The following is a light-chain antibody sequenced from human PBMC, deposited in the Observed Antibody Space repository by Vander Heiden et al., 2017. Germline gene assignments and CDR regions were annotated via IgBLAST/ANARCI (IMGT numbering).Light chain of an antibody. CDR2: GAS. CDR1: QSVSRN. J-gene: IGKJ2*01. V-gene: IGKV3-15*01. Sequence: EIVMTQSPATLSVSPGQRATLASSASQSVSRNLAWYQQNSGQAPRPLIYGASTSATSIPASFSGRASGNVFTLTISSLQSEDFAVYYCQQYNNWPYTFGQGTKLEIK. CDR3: QQYNNWPYT.